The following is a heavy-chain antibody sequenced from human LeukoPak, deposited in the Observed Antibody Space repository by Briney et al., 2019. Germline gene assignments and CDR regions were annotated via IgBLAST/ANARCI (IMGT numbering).Heavy chain of an antibody. J-gene: IGHJ5*02. CDR1: GYTFTGYY. CDR2: INPNSGGI. D-gene: IGHD3-3*01. V-gene: IGHV1-2*02. CDR3: ARDSGYDFWSGYGANWFDP. Sequence: GASVKVSCKASGYTFTGYYMHWVRQAPGQGLEWMGWINPNSGGINYAQKFQGRVTMTRDTSISTAYMELSRLRSDDTAVYYCARDSGYDFWSGYGANWFDPWGQGTLVTVSS.